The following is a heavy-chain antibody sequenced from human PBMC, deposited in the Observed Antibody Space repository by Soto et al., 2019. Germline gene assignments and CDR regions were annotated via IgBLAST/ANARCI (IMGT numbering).Heavy chain of an antibody. D-gene: IGHD3-22*01. Sequence: PGGSLRLSCAASGFTFSNAWMNWVRQAPGKGLEWVGRIKSKTDGGTTDYAAPVKGRFTISRDDSRNTLYLQMNSLKTDDTAVYYCTAGYYDSSGYLNDYWGQGTLVTVSS. CDR2: IKSKTDGGTT. J-gene: IGHJ4*02. CDR1: GFTFSNAW. CDR3: TAGYYDSSGYLNDY. V-gene: IGHV3-15*07.